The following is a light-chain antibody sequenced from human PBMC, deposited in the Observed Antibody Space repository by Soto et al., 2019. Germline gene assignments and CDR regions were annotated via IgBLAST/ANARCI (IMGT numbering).Light chain of an antibody. CDR2: GAS. CDR1: QSLGDT. CDR3: HQLGSSVT. J-gene: IGKJ3*01. Sequence: EIVLTQIPATLFVSPGERATLSCSASQSLGDTLAWYQQKPGQAPRLGIQGASSRVTGLPARFSGSGSGTEFTLTISSLQPADFAVSYCHQLGSSVTFGPGTKVEI. V-gene: IGKV3-15*01.